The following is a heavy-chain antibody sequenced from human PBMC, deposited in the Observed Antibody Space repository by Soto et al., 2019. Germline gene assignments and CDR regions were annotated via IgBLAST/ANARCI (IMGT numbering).Heavy chain of an antibody. Sequence: GGSLRLSCAASGFTVSSYYMSWVRQAPGKGLEWVSVIYNGGSADFADSVKGRFTISRDNSKNTLYLQMSSLRAEDTAVYYCARVPSSSYHYFDYWGQGTLVTVSS. J-gene: IGHJ4*02. D-gene: IGHD6-13*01. CDR2: IYNGGSA. V-gene: IGHV3-66*01. CDR1: GFTVSSYY. CDR3: ARVPSSSYHYFDY.